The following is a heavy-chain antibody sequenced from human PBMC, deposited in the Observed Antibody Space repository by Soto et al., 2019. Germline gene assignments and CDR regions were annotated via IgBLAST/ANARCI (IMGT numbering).Heavy chain of an antibody. J-gene: IGHJ4*02. Sequence: QVQLQESGPGLVKPSETLSLSCTVSGDPISRYHWSCIRQTPGKGLEWIGYVHNSGSTSYNPSLKSRVTISIDTSRKQFSLRLRSVTAADTAVYYCTGDRNNRVWYKYWGQGTLVTVSS. D-gene: IGHD6-19*01. CDR3: TGDRNNRVWYKY. CDR1: GDPISRYH. V-gene: IGHV4-59*01. CDR2: VHNSGST.